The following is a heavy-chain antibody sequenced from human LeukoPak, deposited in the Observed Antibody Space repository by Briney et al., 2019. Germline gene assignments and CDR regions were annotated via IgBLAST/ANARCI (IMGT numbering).Heavy chain of an antibody. CDR1: GGSISSSSYY. Sequence: SETLSLTCTVSGGSISSSSYYWGWIRQPPGKGLEWIGSIYYSGSTNYNSSLKSRVTISVDTSKNQFSLKLSSVTAADTAVYYCARGTRSSSFDYWGQGTLVTVSS. V-gene: IGHV4-39*07. J-gene: IGHJ4*02. D-gene: IGHD6-6*01. CDR3: ARGTRSSSFDY. CDR2: IYYSGST.